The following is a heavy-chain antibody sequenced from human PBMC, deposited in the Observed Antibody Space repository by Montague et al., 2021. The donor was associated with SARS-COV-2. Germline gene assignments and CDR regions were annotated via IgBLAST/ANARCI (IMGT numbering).Heavy chain of an antibody. Sequence: SLRLSCAASGFIFSSYGMHWVRQAPGKGLEWVAHIWYDGSNENYVDSVKGRFTISRDNFKNTLYLQMNSLRAEDTAIYYCARGSVGGYYFDYWGQGTLATGSS. CDR3: ARGSVGGYYFDY. V-gene: IGHV3-33*01. CDR2: IWYDGSNE. CDR1: GFIFSSYG. D-gene: IGHD1-26*01. J-gene: IGHJ4*02.